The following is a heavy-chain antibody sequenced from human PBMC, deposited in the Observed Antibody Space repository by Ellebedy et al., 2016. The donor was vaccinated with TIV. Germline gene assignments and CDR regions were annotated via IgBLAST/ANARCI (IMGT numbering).Heavy chain of an antibody. D-gene: IGHD3-22*01. CDR2: IKQDGSEK. CDR3: ARGGGYYYDSSGYYYDAFDI. CDR1: GFTFSSYW. J-gene: IGHJ3*02. V-gene: IGHV3-7*01. Sequence: GGSLRLSXAASGFTFSSYWMSWVRQAPGKGLEWVANIKQDGSEKYYVDSVKGRFTISRDNAKNSLYLQMNSLRAEDTAVYYCARGGGYYYDSSGYYYDAFDIWGQGTMVTVSS.